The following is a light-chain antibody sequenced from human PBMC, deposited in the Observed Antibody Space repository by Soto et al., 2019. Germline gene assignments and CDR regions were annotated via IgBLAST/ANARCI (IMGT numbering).Light chain of an antibody. CDR3: QHRSN. Sequence: EIALTQSPATLSLSPGERATLSCRASQSVSNYLAWYQQKPGQAPRLLIYEASNRATGIPARFSGSGSGTDFTLTISSLEPEDFALYYCQHRSNFGPGTKVDIK. V-gene: IGKV3-11*01. J-gene: IGKJ3*01. CDR2: EAS. CDR1: QSVSNY.